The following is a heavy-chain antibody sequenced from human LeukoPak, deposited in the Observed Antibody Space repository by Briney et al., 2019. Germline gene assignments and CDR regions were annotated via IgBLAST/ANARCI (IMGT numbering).Heavy chain of an antibody. CDR2: ISASGNT. CDR1: GGSIINYF. CDR3: ARRTALKNAFDL. V-gene: IGHV4-59*08. Sequence: SQTLSLTCAVSGGSIINYFWGWIRQPPGKGLEFIGYISASGNTNYRPSLKSRLTISVDTSKNQFSLRLGSLSAADTAGYYCARRTALKNAFDLWGQGTMVTVSS. J-gene: IGHJ3*01.